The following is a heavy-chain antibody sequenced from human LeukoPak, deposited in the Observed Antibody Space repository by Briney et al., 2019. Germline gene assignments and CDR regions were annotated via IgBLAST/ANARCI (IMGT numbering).Heavy chain of an antibody. J-gene: IGHJ5*02. D-gene: IGHD2-2*01. Sequence: GRSLRLSCAASGFTFSSYAMHWVRQAPGKGLEWVAVISYDGSNKYYADSVEGRLTMSRDSSKNTLYLQMNILRAEDTAVYYCARDRGCSSTSCEVHWFDPWGQGTLVTVSS. CDR1: GFTFSSYA. V-gene: IGHV3-30*04. CDR2: ISYDGSNK. CDR3: ARDRGCSSTSCEVHWFDP.